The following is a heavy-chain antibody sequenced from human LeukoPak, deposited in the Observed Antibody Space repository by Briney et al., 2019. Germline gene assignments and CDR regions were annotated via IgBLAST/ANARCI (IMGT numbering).Heavy chain of an antibody. D-gene: IGHD3-22*01. Sequence: TSETLSLTCTVSGGSISSSSYYWGWIRQPSGKGLEWIGSIYYSGSTYYNPSPKSRVTISVDTSKNQFSLKLSSVTAADTAVYYCARLGSSGYEFFDYWGQGTLVTVSS. J-gene: IGHJ4*02. CDR1: GGSISSSSYY. CDR3: ARLGSSGYEFFDY. CDR2: IYYSGST. V-gene: IGHV4-39*01.